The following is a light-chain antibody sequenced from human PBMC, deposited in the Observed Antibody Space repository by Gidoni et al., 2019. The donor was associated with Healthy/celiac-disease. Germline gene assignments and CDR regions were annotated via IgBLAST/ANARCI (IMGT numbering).Light chain of an antibody. CDR3: QQYYSTLTWT. CDR1: QSISNS. J-gene: IGKJ1*01. V-gene: IGKV1-NL1*01. Sequence: DIQMTQSPSSLSASVGDRVTITCRASQSISNSLAWYQQKPGKAPKLLLYAASRLERGVPSRFSGSGSGTDYTLTISSLQPEDFATYYCQQYYSTLTWTFGQGTKVEIK. CDR2: AAS.